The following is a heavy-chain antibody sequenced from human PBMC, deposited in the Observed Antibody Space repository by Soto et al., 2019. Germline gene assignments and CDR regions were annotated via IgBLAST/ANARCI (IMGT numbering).Heavy chain of an antibody. CDR3: ARANYGGNSVY. CDR1: GGPLSSYY. D-gene: IGHD4-17*01. CDR2: IYYSGST. V-gene: IGHV4-59*01. J-gene: IGHJ4*02. Sequence: QVQLQESGPGLVKPSVTLSLTCTVSGGPLSSYYWNWIRQPPGKGLEWNGYIYYSGSTNYNPSLKSRVTISVDTSRNQFSLNLSSVTAADTAMYYCARANYGGNSVYWGQGTLVTVSS.